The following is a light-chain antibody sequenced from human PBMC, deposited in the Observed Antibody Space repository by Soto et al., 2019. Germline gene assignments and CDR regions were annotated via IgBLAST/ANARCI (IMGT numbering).Light chain of an antibody. V-gene: IGKV3D-20*02. J-gene: IGKJ1*01. Sequence: EIVMTQSPATLSVSPGERATLSCRASQSLTNNYLAWYQQKPGQAPRLLIYAASSRATGIPDRFSGSGSETDFTLTISRLEPEDFAVYYCQQRSNWPWTFGQGTKVDIK. CDR1: QSLTNNY. CDR3: QQRSNWPWT. CDR2: AAS.